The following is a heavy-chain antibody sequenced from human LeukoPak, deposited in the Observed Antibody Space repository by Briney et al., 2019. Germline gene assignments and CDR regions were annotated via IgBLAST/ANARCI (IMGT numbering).Heavy chain of an antibody. CDR1: GYSISSGYY. CDR3: ARLGRLDNY. CDR2: IYHSGST. J-gene: IGHJ4*02. V-gene: IGHV4-38-2*01. D-gene: IGHD7-27*01. Sequence: SETLSLTCAVSGYSISSGYYGGWIRQPPGKGLEWIGSIYHSGSTYYNPSLKSRVTISVDTSKNQFSLKLSSGTAADTAVYYCARLGRLDNYWGQGTLVTVSS.